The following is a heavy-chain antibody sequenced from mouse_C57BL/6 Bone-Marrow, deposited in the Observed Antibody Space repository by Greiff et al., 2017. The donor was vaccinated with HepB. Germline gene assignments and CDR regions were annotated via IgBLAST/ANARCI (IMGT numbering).Heavy chain of an antibody. Sequence: QVQLQQPGAELVKPGASVKLSCKASGYTFTSYWMHWVKQRPGQGLEWIGMIHPNSGSTNYNEKFKSKATLTVDKSSSTAYMQLCSLTSEDSAVYYCARKSYYYGSSYFDYWGQGTTLTVSS. D-gene: IGHD1-1*01. CDR2: IHPNSGST. CDR1: GYTFTSYW. V-gene: IGHV1-64*01. J-gene: IGHJ2*01. CDR3: ARKSYYYGSSYFDY.